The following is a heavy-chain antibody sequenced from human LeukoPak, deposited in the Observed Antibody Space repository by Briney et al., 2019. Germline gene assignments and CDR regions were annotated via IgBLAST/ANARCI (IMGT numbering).Heavy chain of an antibody. CDR1: GGSISSYY. CDR3: ARQYRYYDSSGYNNWFDP. J-gene: IGHJ5*02. V-gene: IGHV4-59*08. D-gene: IGHD3-22*01. CDR2: IYYSGST. Sequence: SETLSLTCTVSGGSISSYYWSWIRQPPGKGLEWIGYIYYSGSTNYNPSLKSRVTIPVDTSKNQFSLKLSSVTAADTAVYYCARQYRYYDSSGYNNWFDPWGQRTLVTVSS.